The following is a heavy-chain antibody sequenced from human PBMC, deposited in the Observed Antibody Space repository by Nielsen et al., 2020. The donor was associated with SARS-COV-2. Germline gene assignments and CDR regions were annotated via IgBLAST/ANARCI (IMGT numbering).Heavy chain of an antibody. CDR2: ILDDGSNA. J-gene: IGHJ4*02. Sequence: GESLKISCAASGFTFTTHAMHWVRQAPGKGLEWVAAILDDGSNAYSGDSVKGRFTVSRDNSKNTLYLQMTDLRTEDTAVYFCARDARGYYGFDFVFDYWGQGSLVTVSS. V-gene: IGHV3-30-3*01. CDR3: ARDARGYYGFDFVFDY. CDR1: GFTFTTHA. D-gene: IGHD5-12*01.